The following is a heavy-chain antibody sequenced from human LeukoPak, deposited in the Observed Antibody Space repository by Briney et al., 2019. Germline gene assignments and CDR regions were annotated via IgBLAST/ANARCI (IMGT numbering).Heavy chain of an antibody. J-gene: IGHJ4*02. CDR3: AKDYDSSGSLFDS. D-gene: IGHD3-22*01. Sequence: GGSLRLSCAASGFTFSNYGMNWVRQAPGKGLEWVSASSGSGGNTYYADSVKGRFTVSRDSSKNTLYLQMNSLRAEDTAVYYCAKDYDSSGSLFDSWGQGTLVTVSS. V-gene: IGHV3-23*01. CDR2: SSGSGGNT. CDR1: GFTFSNYG.